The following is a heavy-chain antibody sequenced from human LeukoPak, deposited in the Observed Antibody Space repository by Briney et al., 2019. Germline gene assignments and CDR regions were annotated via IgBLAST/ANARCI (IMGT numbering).Heavy chain of an antibody. CDR3: ARVAEIQLWLRGAFDY. V-gene: IGHV3-48*02. J-gene: IGHJ4*02. CDR1: GFTFSTYS. Sequence: GSLRLSCAASGFTFSTYSMNWVRQDPGKGLEWVSFISTGSSTIYYADSVKGRFTISRDNAKNSLYLQMNSLRDEDTAVYYCARVAEIQLWLRGAFDYWGQGTLVTVSS. CDR2: ISTGSSTI. D-gene: IGHD5-18*01.